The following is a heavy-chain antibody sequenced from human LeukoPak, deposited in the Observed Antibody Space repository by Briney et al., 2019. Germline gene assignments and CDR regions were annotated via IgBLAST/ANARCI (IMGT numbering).Heavy chain of an antibody. CDR2: INHSGST. CDR1: GGSFSGYY. CDR3: ARHYGP. J-gene: IGHJ5*02. Sequence: SETLSLTCAVYGGSFSGYYWSWIRQPPGKGLGWIGEINHSGSTNYNPSLKSRVPISVDTSKNQFSLKRNSVTAADTAVYYCARHYGPWGQGTLVTVSS. D-gene: IGHD3-16*01. V-gene: IGHV4-34*01.